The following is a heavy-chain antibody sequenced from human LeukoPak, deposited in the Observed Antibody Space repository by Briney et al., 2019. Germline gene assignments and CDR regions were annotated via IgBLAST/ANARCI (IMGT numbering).Heavy chain of an antibody. CDR2: IYYSGST. Sequence: SETLSLTCTVSGGSISSYYWSWIGQPPGKGLEWIGYIYYSGSTYYNPSLNSRVTISVDTSKNQFSLKLSSVTAADTAAYFCARCPNYYDSSGWHYSGSDYWGQGTLVTVSS. CDR3: ARCPNYYDSSGWHYSGSDY. D-gene: IGHD3-22*01. V-gene: IGHV4-59*04. J-gene: IGHJ4*02. CDR1: GGSISSYY.